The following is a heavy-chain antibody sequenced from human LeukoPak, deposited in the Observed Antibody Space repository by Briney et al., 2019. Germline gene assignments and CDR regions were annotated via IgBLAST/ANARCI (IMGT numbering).Heavy chain of an antibody. V-gene: IGHV1-46*01. Sequence: TFXXXXMHWVRQAPGQGLEWMGIINPSGGSTSYAQKFQGRVTMTRDTSTSTVYMELSSLRSEDTAVYYCARGSSSGYYIEYFQHWGQGTLVTVSS. J-gene: IGHJ1*01. CDR2: INPSGGST. D-gene: IGHD3-22*01. CDR1: TFXXXX. CDR3: ARGSSSGYYIEYFQH.